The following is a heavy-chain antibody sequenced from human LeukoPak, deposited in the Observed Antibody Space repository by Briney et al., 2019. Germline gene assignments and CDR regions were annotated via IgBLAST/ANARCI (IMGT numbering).Heavy chain of an antibody. V-gene: IGHV3-23*01. D-gene: IGHD5-12*01. CDR2: IGGGGGST. Sequence: GGSLRLSCAASGFTFNIYGMTWVRQSPGKGLEWVSGIGGGGGSTYYADSVKGRFIISRDNSKNTLYLQMNSLRVEDTAVYYCAKGSGYSAYDHVDYWGQGTLVTVSP. CDR3: AKGSGYSAYDHVDY. CDR1: GFTFNIYG. J-gene: IGHJ4*02.